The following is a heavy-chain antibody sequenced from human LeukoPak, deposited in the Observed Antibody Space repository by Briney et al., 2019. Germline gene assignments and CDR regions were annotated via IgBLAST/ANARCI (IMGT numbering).Heavy chain of an antibody. CDR1: GGTFSSYA. D-gene: IGHD2-2*01. CDR3: AMGPTSTSCLRL. J-gene: IGHJ4*02. Sequence: ASVKVSCKASGGTFSSYAISWVRQAPGQGLEWMGGIIPIFGTANYAQKFQGRVTITADKSTSTAYMELSSLRSEDTAVYYCAMGPTSTSCLRLWGQGTLVTVSS. CDR2: IIPIFGTA. V-gene: IGHV1-69*06.